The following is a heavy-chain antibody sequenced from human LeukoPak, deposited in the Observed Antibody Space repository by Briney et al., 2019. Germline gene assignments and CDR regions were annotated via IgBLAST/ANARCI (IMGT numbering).Heavy chain of an antibody. CDR1: GFTFSSYA. Sequence: GGSLRLSCAASGFTFSSYAMSWVRQAPGKGLEWVSAISGSGGSTYYADSVKGRFTISRDNSKNTLYLQMNSLRAEDTAVYYCAKVRGPSGAPVDSGFDYWGQGTLVTVSS. CDR3: AKVRGPSGAPVDSGFDY. CDR2: ISGSGGST. J-gene: IGHJ4*02. V-gene: IGHV3-23*01. D-gene: IGHD3-10*01.